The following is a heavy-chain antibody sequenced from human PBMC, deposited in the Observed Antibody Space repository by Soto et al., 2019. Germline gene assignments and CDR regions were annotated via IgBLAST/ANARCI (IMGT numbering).Heavy chain of an antibody. CDR1: GYTFTSYG. D-gene: IGHD3-9*01. CDR3: ARWGYDIPNFDY. J-gene: IGHJ4*02. Sequence: QVQLVQSGAEVKKPGASVKVSCKASGYTFTSYGISWVRQAPGQGLEWMGWISDYNGNTNYAQKLQGRVTMTTDTPTGKADMELRSLRSDDTAVYYCARWGYDIPNFDYWGQGTLVTVSS. V-gene: IGHV1-18*01. CDR2: ISDYNGNT.